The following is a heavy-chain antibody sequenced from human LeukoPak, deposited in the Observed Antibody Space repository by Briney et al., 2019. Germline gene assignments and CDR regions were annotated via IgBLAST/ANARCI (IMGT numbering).Heavy chain of an antibody. D-gene: IGHD1-26*01. CDR1: GYTLTELS. CDR3: ATSASSGSYFGFDY. CDR2: FGPEDGET. Sequence: ASVKVSCKVSGYTLTELSMHWVRQAPGKGLEWMGGFGPEDGETIYAQKFQGRVTMTEDTSTDTAYMELSSLRSEDTAVYYCATSASSGSYFGFDYWGQGTLVTVSS. V-gene: IGHV1-24*01. J-gene: IGHJ4*02.